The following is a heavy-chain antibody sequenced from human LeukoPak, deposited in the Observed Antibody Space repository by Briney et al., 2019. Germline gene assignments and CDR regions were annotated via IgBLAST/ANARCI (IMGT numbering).Heavy chain of an antibody. V-gene: IGHV3-72*01. D-gene: IGHD1-26*01. CDR1: GFTFSVHY. CDR3: AGGQVGAADY. CDR2: TRNKANSYST. Sequence: GGSLRLSCAASGFTFSVHYMDWVRQAPGKGLEWVGRTRNKANSYSTEYAASVKGRFIISRDDLRNSLYLQMNSLKSEDTAVYFCAGGQVGAADYWGQGTLVTVSS. J-gene: IGHJ4*02.